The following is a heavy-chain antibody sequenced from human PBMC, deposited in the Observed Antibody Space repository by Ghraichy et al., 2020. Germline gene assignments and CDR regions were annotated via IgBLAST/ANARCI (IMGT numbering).Heavy chain of an antibody. D-gene: IGHD3-22*01. CDR3: ARAPTETARYYYDSRGYWGGQPYDYFDY. CDR2: IYTSGST. V-gene: IGHV4-4*07. J-gene: IGHJ4*02. Sequence: SETLSLTCTVSGGSISSYYWSWIRQPAGKGLEWIGRIYTSGSTNYNPSLKSRVTMSVDTSKNQFSLKLSSVTAADTAVYYCARAPTETARYYYDSRGYWGGQPYDYFDYWGQGTLVTVSS. CDR1: GGSISSYY.